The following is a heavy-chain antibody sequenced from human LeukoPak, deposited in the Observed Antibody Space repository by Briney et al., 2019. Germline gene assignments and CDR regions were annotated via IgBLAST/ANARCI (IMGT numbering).Heavy chain of an antibody. CDR3: VAAGFDY. V-gene: IGHV3-30*02. D-gene: IGHD6-19*01. Sequence: GGSLRLSCAASGFTFSSYAMSWVRQAPGKGLEWVAFIRYDGSNKYYADSVKGRFTISRDNSKNTLYLQMNSLRAEDTAVYFAVAAGFDYWGQGTLVTVSS. CDR1: GFTFSSYA. CDR2: IRYDGSNK. J-gene: IGHJ4*02.